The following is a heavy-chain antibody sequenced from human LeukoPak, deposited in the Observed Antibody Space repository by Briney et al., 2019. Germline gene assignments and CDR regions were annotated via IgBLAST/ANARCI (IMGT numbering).Heavy chain of an antibody. D-gene: IGHD5/OR15-5a*01. Sequence: PSETLSLTCAISGGSISSSNWWSWVRQPPKEGLEWIGEMHLDGETHYNPSLKSRLTISIDKSNNRLSLTLTSVTAADTAVYYCTTASSKSLPNWGQGALVTVSS. CDR1: GGSISSSNW. CDR3: TTASSKSLPN. CDR2: MHLDGET. J-gene: IGHJ4*02. V-gene: IGHV4/OR15-8*02.